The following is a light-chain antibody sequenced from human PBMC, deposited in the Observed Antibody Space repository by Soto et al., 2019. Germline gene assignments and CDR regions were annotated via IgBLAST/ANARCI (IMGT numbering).Light chain of an antibody. CDR3: QQTYNTPSIT. CDR2: AAS. V-gene: IGKV1-39*01. CDR1: QSISNY. Sequence: IQMTQSPSSLSASVGDRVTISCRASQSISNYLNWYQQKPGKAPKLLIYAASSLQSGVPSRFSGSGSGTDFTLTISSLQPEDFATYHCQQTYNTPSITFGQGTRLEIK. J-gene: IGKJ5*01.